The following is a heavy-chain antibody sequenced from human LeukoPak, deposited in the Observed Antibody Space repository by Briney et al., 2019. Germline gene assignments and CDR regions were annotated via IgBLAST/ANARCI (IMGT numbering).Heavy chain of an antibody. D-gene: IGHD3-22*01. CDR3: ARPYYDSSGSFEAVFVI. CDR1: GYSFTTYW. Sequence: GESLKISCKGSGYSFTTYWIGWVRQMPGKGLEWMGIIYPGDSDTRYSPSFQGQVTISADKSISTAYLQWSSLKASDTAMYYCARPYYDSSGSFEAVFVIWGKGTMVTVSS. J-gene: IGHJ3*02. CDR2: IYPGDSDT. V-gene: IGHV5-51*01.